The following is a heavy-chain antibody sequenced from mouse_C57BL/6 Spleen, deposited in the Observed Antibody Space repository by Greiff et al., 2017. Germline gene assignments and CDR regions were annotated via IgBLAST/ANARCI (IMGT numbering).Heavy chain of an antibody. D-gene: IGHD1-1*01. J-gene: IGHJ1*03. CDR1: GYAFTNYL. Sequence: VQLKESGAELVRPGTSVKVSCKASGYAFTNYLIEWVKQRPGQGLEWIGVINPGSGGTNYNEKFKGKATLTADKSSSTAYMQLSSLTSEDSAVYFCARTTVGADWYFDVWGTGTTVTVSS. V-gene: IGHV1-54*01. CDR3: ARTTVGADWYFDV. CDR2: INPGSGGT.